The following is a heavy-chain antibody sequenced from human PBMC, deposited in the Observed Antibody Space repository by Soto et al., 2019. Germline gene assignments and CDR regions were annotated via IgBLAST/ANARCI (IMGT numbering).Heavy chain of an antibody. J-gene: IGHJ5*02. CDR2: ITAGNGNT. CDR3: ARTAGPTPFDP. CDR1: GYIFTSYT. Sequence: QVRLVQSGAEVKKPGASVKVSCKASGYIFTSYTMHWVRQAPGQRLEWMGRITAGNGNTKYSQKFQGRLTITRDTSASTVYMELNNLRSEDTAVYYCARTAGPTPFDPWGQGTPVTVSS. D-gene: IGHD6-19*01. V-gene: IGHV1-3*01.